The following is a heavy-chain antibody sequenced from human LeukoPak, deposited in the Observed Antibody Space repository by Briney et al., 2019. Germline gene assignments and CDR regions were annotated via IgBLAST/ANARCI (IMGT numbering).Heavy chain of an antibody. J-gene: IGHJ5*02. Sequence: ASVKVSCKASGYTFTDHYMHWVRQAPGQGFEWMGWIKPNTGGTHYAQKFQGRVTMTTDTSISTAYMELSSLTSDDTAVYYCARQAATGAWSDPWGQGTLVTVSS. V-gene: IGHV1-2*02. D-gene: IGHD6-25*01. CDR3: ARQAATGAWSDP. CDR1: GYTFTDHY. CDR2: IKPNTGGT.